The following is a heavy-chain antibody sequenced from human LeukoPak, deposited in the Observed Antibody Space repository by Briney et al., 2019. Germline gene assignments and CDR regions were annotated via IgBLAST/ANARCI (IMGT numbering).Heavy chain of an antibody. D-gene: IGHD4-23*01. J-gene: IGHJ4*02. V-gene: IGHV1-2*02. Sequence: ASVKVSCKASGYTFSGQYMHWVRQAPGQGLEWMGWINPNSGDTSYTQKFQGRVTMTRDTSINTAYMELTRLRFDDTAVYYCARDGDYHGNSVHFDYWGQGTQVTVSS. CDR3: ARDGDYHGNSVHFDY. CDR1: GYTFSGQY. CDR2: INPNSGDT.